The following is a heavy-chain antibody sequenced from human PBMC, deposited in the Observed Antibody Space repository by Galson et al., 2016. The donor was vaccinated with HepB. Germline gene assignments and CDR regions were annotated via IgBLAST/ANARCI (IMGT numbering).Heavy chain of an antibody. CDR1: GLTFSNFW. J-gene: IGHJ4*02. CDR2: INEDGGGK. V-gene: IGHV3-7*01. CDR3: ARERGSYSY. D-gene: IGHD1-26*01. Sequence: SLRLSCAVSGLTFSNFWMSWVRQAPGKGLEWVANINEDGGGKYYVDSVKGRFTISRDNAKNTLYLQMDSLRAEDTAVYYCARERGSYSYWGQGTLVTVSS.